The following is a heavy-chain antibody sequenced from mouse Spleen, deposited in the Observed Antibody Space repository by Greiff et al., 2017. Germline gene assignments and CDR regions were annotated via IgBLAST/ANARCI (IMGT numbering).Heavy chain of an antibody. V-gene: IGHV2-9-2*01. CDR2: IWTGGGT. CDR3: VRDAYYSFAMDY. J-gene: IGHJ4*01. Sequence: QVQLKESGPGLVAPSQSLSITCTVSGFSLTSYDISWIRQPPGKGLEWLGVIWTGGGTNYNSAFMSRLSISKDNSKSQVFLKMNSLQTDDTAIYYCVRDAYYSFAMDYWGQGTSVTVSS. CDR1: GFSLTSYD. D-gene: IGHD2-12*01.